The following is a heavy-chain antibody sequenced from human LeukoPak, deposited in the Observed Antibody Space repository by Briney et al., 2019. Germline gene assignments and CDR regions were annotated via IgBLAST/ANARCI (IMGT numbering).Heavy chain of an antibody. CDR1: GGSISSGSYY. J-gene: IGHJ6*03. V-gene: IGHV4-61*02. CDR3: ARGYYDSSGYYYYYYYMDV. D-gene: IGHD3-22*01. Sequence: SETLSLTCTVSGGSISSGSYYWSWIRQPAGKGLEWIGRIYTSGSTNYNPSLKSRVTISVDTSKNQFSLKLSSVTAADTAVYYCARGYYDSSGYYYYYYYMDVWGKGTTVTISS. CDR2: IYTSGST.